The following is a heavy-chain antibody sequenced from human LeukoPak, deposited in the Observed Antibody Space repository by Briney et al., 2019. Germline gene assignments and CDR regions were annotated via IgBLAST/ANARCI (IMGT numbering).Heavy chain of an antibody. D-gene: IGHD1-26*01. J-gene: IGHJ4*02. Sequence: PGGSLRLSWAASGFTFRNYAMSWVRQAPGKGLEWVSAISGSGGSTYYADSVKGRFTISRDNSNNTLYLQMNSLRAEDTAVYYCTGATESYWGQGTLVTVSS. CDR1: GFTFRNYA. CDR2: ISGSGGST. CDR3: TGATESY. V-gene: IGHV3-23*01.